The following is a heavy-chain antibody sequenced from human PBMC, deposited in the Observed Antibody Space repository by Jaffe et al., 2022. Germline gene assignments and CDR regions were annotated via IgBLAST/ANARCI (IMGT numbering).Heavy chain of an antibody. V-gene: IGHV4-59*01. CDR2: IYYSGST. J-gene: IGHJ5*02. CDR3: ARDRTGGYYGSGSYYNPRWFDP. Sequence: QVQLQESGPGLVKPSETLSLTCTVSGGSISSYYWSWIRQPPGKGLEWIGYIYYSGSTNYNPSLKSRVTISVDTSKNQFSLKLSSVTAADTAVYYCARDRTGGYYGSGSYYNPRWFDPWGQGTLVTVSS. CDR1: GGSISSYY. D-gene: IGHD3-10*01.